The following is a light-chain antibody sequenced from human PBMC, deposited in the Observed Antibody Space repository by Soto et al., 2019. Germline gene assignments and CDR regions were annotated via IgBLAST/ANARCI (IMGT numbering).Light chain of an antibody. CDR2: DAS. CDR3: QQRSDWPST. CDR1: QSVSSY. Sequence: EIVLTQSPATLSLSPGERATISCRASQSVSSYLDWYQQKPGQAPRLLIYDASNRATGIPARFSGSGSGTDFTLTISSLEPDDFAVYYCQQRSDWPSTFGGGTKVQIK. J-gene: IGKJ4*01. V-gene: IGKV3-11*01.